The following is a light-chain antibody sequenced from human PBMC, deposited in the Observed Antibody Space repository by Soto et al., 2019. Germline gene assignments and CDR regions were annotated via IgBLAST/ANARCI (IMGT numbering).Light chain of an antibody. CDR1: QGISSH. CDR2: AAS. V-gene: IGKV1-39*01. Sequence: DIQMTQSPSSLSASAGDRVIITCRASQGISSHLNWYQQKPGKAPKLLIYAASSLQSGVPSRFSGSGSGTDFTLTINSLQPEDFATYYCQQGYSTPQTFGQGTKVEIK. CDR3: QQGYSTPQT. J-gene: IGKJ1*01.